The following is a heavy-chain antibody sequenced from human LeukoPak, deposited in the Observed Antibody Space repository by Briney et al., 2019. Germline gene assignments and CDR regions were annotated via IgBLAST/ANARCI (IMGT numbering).Heavy chain of an antibody. CDR2: ISSSSSYT. Sequence: GGSLRLPCAASGVTVSSHNMMRVGQAPGKGLEGVSSISSSSSYTYYADSVKGRFTISRDNAKNSLYLQMHSLRAEDTVVYYCATSGGDIVVVPSARGYFDYWGQGTLVTVSS. J-gene: IGHJ4*02. V-gene: IGHV3-21*01. D-gene: IGHD2-2*01. CDR3: ATSGGDIVVVPSARGYFDY. CDR1: GVTVSSHN.